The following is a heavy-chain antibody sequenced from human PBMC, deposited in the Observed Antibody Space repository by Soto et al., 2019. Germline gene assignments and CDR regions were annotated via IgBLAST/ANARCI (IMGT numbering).Heavy chain of an antibody. D-gene: IGHD6-13*01. CDR2: ISAYNGNT. V-gene: IGHV1-18*01. CDR3: GREQQLVLLPYYGMDV. CDR1: GYTFTSYG. Sequence: ASVKVSCKASGYTFTSYGISWVRQAPGQGLEWMGWISAYNGNTNYAQKLQGRVTMTTDTSTSTAYMELRSLRSDDTAVYYCGREQQLVLLPYYGMDVWGQGTTVTVSS. J-gene: IGHJ6*02.